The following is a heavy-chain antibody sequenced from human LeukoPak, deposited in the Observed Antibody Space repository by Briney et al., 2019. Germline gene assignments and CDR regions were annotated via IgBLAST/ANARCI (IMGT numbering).Heavy chain of an antibody. Sequence: SETLSLTCTVSGGSINSYYWSWIRQPPGKGLEWIGYIYYSGSTNYNPSLKSRVTISVDTSKNQFSLKLSSVTAADTAVYYCAREVSSLYYGMDVWGQGTTVTVSS. J-gene: IGHJ6*02. CDR1: GGSINSYY. CDR2: IYYSGST. D-gene: IGHD1-14*01. CDR3: AREVSSLYYGMDV. V-gene: IGHV4-59*01.